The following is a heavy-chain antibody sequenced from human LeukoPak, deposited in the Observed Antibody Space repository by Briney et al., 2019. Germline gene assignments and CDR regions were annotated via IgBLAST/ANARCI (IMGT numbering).Heavy chain of an antibody. D-gene: IGHD6-13*01. J-gene: IGHJ4*02. CDR1: GGSISTYY. V-gene: IGHV4-59*01. CDR2: IYYSGNT. Sequence: KSSETLSLTCTVSGGSISTYYWTWIRQPPGKGLEWIGFIYYSGNTNYNPSLKSRVTMSVDTSKNQFSLRLNSVTAADTAVYYCARRLAVTGRYYFDYWGQGTLVTVSS. CDR3: ARRLAVTGRYYFDY.